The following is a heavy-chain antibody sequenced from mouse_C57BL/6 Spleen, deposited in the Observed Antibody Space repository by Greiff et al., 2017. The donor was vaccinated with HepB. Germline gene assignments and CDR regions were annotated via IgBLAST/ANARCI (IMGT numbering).Heavy chain of an antibody. CDR2: ISSGGSYT. Sequence: EVQWVESGGDLVKPGGSLKLSCAASGFTFSSYGMSWVRQTPDKRLEWVATISSGGSYTYYPDSVKGRFTISRDNAKNTLYLQMSSLKSEDTAMYYCARRVGWYFDVWGTGTTVTVSS. CDR1: GFTFSSYG. D-gene: IGHD1-1*01. CDR3: ARRVGWYFDV. V-gene: IGHV5-6*01. J-gene: IGHJ1*03.